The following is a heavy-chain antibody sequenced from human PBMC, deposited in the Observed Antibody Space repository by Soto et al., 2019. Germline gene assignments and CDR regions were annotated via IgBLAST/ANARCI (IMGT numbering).Heavy chain of an antibody. CDR1: GGTFNSYS. CDR2: IIPMSGRP. CDR3: TRRGRQSANWFDP. J-gene: IGHJ5*02. Sequence: QVQLVQSGAEVKTPESSVKVSCKASGGTFNSYSIAWVRQAPGQGFEWMGGIIPMSGRPNYAQRFQGRVTFSADKSTNTVYMEVNSLTHEDTAVYYCTRRGRQSANWFDPWGQGTLVTVSS. V-gene: IGHV1-69*06.